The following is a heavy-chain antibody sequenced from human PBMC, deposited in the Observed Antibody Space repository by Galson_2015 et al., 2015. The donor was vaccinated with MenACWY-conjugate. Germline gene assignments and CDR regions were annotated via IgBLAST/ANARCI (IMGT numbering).Heavy chain of an antibody. CDR3: AREGPLATVRTWWFDP. D-gene: IGHD4-11*01. CDR1: GGSISSYY. J-gene: IGHJ5*02. Sequence: SETLSLTCTVSGGSISSYYWSWIRQPPGKGLEWIGSIYYSGSTYYNPSLKSRVTISVDTSKNQFSLKLSSVTAVDTAVYYCAREGPLATVRTWWFDPWGQGTLVTVSS. CDR2: IYYSGST. V-gene: IGHV4-39*07.